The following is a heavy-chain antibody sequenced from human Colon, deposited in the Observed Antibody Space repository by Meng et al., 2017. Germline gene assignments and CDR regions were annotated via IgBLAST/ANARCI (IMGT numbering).Heavy chain of an antibody. J-gene: IGHJ4*02. V-gene: IGHV4-34*01. CDR3: ARSVRLGVAGKSGAY. Sequence: GPLEPWGEVLLKPEDALSLSCAGYGGSFCGYCWSWTRPPPGEGLEWNGEINHTGNTSYNPSLKSRLTISVDTSKNQFSLNLSSVTAADTALYYCARSVRLGVAGKSGAYWGQGTLVTVSS. CDR2: INHTGNT. D-gene: IGHD6-19*01. CDR1: GGSFCGYC.